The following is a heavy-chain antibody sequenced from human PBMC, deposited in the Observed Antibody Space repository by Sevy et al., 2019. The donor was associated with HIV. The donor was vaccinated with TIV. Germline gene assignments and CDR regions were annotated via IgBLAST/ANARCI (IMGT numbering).Heavy chain of an antibody. CDR1: GFTFRNYG. V-gene: IGHV3-33*08. D-gene: IGHD2-8*01. CDR2: IGYDGSNK. CDR3: ARDPRMYGDYLLAYFDS. Sequence: GGSLRLSCAASGFTFRNYGIYWVRQAPGKGLEWVAVIGYDGSNKYYADSVKGRFTISRDNSKNTVFLQMDSLRVEDTAVYYCARDPRMYGDYLLAYFDSWGQGTLVTVSS. J-gene: IGHJ4*02.